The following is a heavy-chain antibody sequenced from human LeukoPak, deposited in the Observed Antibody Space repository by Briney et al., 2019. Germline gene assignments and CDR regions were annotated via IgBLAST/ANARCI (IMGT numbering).Heavy chain of an antibody. Sequence: PGGSLRLSCAASGFTFDDYGMSWVRHAPGKGLEWVSAISGSGGSTYYADSVKGRFTISRDNSKNTLYLQMNSLRAEDTAVYYCAKVRGGAPPPYSGWYGYWGQGTLVTVSS. D-gene: IGHD6-19*01. J-gene: IGHJ4*02. CDR1: GFTFDDYG. CDR2: ISGSGGST. CDR3: AKVRGGAPPPYSGWYGY. V-gene: IGHV3-23*01.